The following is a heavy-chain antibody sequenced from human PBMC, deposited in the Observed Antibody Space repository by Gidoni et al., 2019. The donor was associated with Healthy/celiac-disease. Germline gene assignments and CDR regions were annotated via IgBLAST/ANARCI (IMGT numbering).Heavy chain of an antibody. CDR1: GGTFSSYT. CDR3: ARDRGSGWSNWFDP. CDR2: IIPILGIA. V-gene: IGHV1-69*08. Sequence: VQLVQSGAEVKQPGSSVKVSCKASGGTFSSYTISWVRQAPGQGLEWMGRIIPILGIANYAQKFQGRVTITADKSTSTAYMELSSLRSEDTAVYYCARDRGSGWSNWFDPWGQGTLVTVSS. D-gene: IGHD6-19*01. J-gene: IGHJ5*02.